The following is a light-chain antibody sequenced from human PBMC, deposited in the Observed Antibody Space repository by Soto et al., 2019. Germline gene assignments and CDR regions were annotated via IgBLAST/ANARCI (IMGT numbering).Light chain of an antibody. CDR3: QQYGTSPWT. J-gene: IGKJ1*01. V-gene: IGKV3-20*01. CDR2: GAS. Sequence: IVLTQSPGTLSLSPVERATLPCRASQSVSSSYLAWYQQKPGQAPRLLIYGASSRATGIPDRFSGSGSGTDFTLTISRLEPEDFAVYYCQQYGTSPWTFGQGTKVDIK. CDR1: QSVSSSY.